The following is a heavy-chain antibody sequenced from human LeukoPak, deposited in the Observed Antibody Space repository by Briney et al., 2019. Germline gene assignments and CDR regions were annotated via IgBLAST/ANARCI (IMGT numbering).Heavy chain of an antibody. V-gene: IGHV3-23*01. D-gene: IGHD1-26*01. J-gene: IGHJ4*02. CDR3: AKDPNSGSYFDY. Sequence: GGSLRLSCAASGFTFSSYSMNWVRQAPGKGLEWVSAISGSGGSTYYADSVKGRFTISRDNSKNTLYLQMNSLRAEDTAVYYCAKDPNSGSYFDYWGQGTLVTVSS. CDR2: ISGSGGST. CDR1: GFTFSSYS.